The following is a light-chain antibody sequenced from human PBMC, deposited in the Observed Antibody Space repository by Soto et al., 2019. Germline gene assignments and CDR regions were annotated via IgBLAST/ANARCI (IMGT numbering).Light chain of an antibody. V-gene: IGKV3-20*01. CDR2: GSS. J-gene: IGKJ1*01. CDR1: ASLSSSY. CDR3: QQFASSTWT. Sequence: EVLLTQSPGTPSLSPGERATFSCRASASLSSSYLAWYQQKPGQAPRLLIYGSSTRATGVPDRFSGSASGTDFTLTITRLEPEAFAVYYCQQFASSTWTFGQGTKVEIK.